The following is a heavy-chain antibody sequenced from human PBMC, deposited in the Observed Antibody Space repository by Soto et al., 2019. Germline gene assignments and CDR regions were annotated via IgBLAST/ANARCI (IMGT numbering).Heavy chain of an antibody. J-gene: IGHJ4*02. D-gene: IGHD5-12*01. Sequence: GGSLRLSCAASGFTFSSSAMSWVRQAPGKGLEWVSGVGDIGCGTYYADSVRGRFTISRDNSKNTLYLQMDSLRGEDTAVYYCAKDGWGSTIIASFDYWGQGTQVTVSS. V-gene: IGHV3-23*01. CDR1: GFTFSSSA. CDR3: AKDGWGSTIIASFDY. CDR2: VGDIGCGT.